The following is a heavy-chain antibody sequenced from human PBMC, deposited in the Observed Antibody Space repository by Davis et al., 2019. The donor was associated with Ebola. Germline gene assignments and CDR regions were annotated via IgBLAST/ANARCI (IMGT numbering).Heavy chain of an antibody. Sequence: SETLSLTCTVSGYSISSGYYWGWIRQPPGKGLEWIGSIYHSGSTYYNPSLKSRVTISVDTSKNQFSLKLSSVTAADTAVYYCYSYGDFDYWGQGTLVTVSS. CDR1: GYSISSGYY. CDR2: IYHSGST. J-gene: IGHJ4*02. CDR3: YSYGDFDY. V-gene: IGHV4-38-2*02. D-gene: IGHD5-18*01.